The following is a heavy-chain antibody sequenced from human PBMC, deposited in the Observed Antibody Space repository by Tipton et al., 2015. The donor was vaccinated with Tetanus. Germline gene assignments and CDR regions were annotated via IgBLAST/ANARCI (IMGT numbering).Heavy chain of an antibody. CDR3: ARDRGVRGGYYYYHGMDV. J-gene: IGHJ6*02. Sequence: LSLTCTVSGGSISSDGAYWSWIRQHPGEGLEWIGYISNSGSTYYNPSLKSRVTISVDASQKQISLKVNSVTAADTAVYYCARDRGVRGGYYYYHGMDVWGQGTTVTVS. V-gene: IGHV4-31*03. D-gene: IGHD3-10*01. CDR1: GGSISSDGAY. CDR2: ISNSGST.